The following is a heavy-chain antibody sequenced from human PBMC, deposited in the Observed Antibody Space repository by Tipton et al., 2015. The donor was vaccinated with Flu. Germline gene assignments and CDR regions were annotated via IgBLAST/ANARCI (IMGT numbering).Heavy chain of an antibody. Sequence: TLSLTCAVSGGSISSRNWWSWVRQPPGKGLEWIGEMYHSGNTNYNPSLKGRVTISVDKSKNQFSLKLSSVTAADTAVYYCATSEYFQHWGQGTLVTVSS. V-gene: IGHV4-4*02. CDR3: ATSEYFQH. CDR1: GGSISSRNW. J-gene: IGHJ1*01. CDR2: MYHSGNT.